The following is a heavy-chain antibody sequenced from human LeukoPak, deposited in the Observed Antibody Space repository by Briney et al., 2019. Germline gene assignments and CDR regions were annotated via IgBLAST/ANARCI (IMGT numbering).Heavy chain of an antibody. J-gene: IGHJ6*02. CDR1: GYTFTSYG. V-gene: IGHV1-18*01. CDR3: AVTRNYYGMDV. CDR2: ISAYNGNT. Sequence: GASVKVSCKASGYTFTSYGISWVRQAPGQGLEWMGWISAYNGNTNYAQKLQGRVTMTTDTSTSTAYMGLRSLRSDDTAVYYCAVTRNYYGMDVWGQGTTVTVSS. D-gene: IGHD2-2*01.